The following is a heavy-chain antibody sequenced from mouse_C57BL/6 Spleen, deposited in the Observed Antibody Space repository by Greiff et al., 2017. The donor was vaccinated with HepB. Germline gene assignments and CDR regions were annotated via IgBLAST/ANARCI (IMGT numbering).Heavy chain of an antibody. CDR3: AGRLGYFDY. J-gene: IGHJ2*01. CDR2: IRNKANGYTT. D-gene: IGHD1-2*01. CDR1: GFTFTDYY. V-gene: IGHV7-3*01. Sequence: EVHLVESGGGLVQPGGSLSLSCAASGFTFTDYYMSWVRQPPGKALEWLGFIRNKANGYTTEYSASVKGRFTISRDNSQSILYLQMNALRAEDSATYYCAGRLGYFDYWGQGTTLTVSS.